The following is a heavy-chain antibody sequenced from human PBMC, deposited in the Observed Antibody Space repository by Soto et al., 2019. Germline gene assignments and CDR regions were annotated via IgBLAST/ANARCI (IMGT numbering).Heavy chain of an antibody. CDR3: VKDPGAVTGDEYFQH. CDR1: GFTFSSYA. D-gene: IGHD6-19*01. V-gene: IGHV3-64D*06. CDR2: ISSNGGTT. Sequence: GGSLRLSXSASGFTFSSYAMHWVRQAPGKGLEYASGISSNGGTTYYVDSVKGRFIISRDNSKNTLYLQMSSLRTDDTAVYYCVKDPGAVTGDEYFQHWGLGTLVTVSS. J-gene: IGHJ1*01.